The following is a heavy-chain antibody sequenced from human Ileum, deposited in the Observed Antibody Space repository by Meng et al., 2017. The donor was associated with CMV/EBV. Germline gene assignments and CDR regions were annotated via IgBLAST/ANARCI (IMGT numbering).Heavy chain of an antibody. Sequence: ETLSLTCAASGFTFSNTWMSWVRQAPGKGLEWVGRIKSKPDGGTTDYAAPVKGRFTISRDDSKNTLYLQMNSLKTEDTAVYYCTTRGNYISGFGYWGQGTLVTVSS. D-gene: IGHD6-19*01. V-gene: IGHV3-15*01. CDR2: IKSKPDGGTT. CDR1: GFTFSNTW. CDR3: TTRGNYISGFGY. J-gene: IGHJ4*02.